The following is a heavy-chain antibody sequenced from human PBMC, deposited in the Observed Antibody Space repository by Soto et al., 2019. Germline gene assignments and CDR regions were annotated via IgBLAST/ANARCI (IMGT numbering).Heavy chain of an antibody. D-gene: IGHD2-2*02. CDR2: VWNDGSSK. CDR3: ARGSSCYSTTCYNPAYFGP. CDR1: EFSINVFA. Sequence: GGSLRLSCAASEFSINVFAMHWVRQAPGKGLEWVAVVWNDGSSKDYADSVKGRFTISRDNSKNMLYLQMNSLRADDTAIYYCARGSSCYSTTCYNPAYFGPWGQGTLVTVSS. J-gene: IGHJ5*02. V-gene: IGHV3-33*01.